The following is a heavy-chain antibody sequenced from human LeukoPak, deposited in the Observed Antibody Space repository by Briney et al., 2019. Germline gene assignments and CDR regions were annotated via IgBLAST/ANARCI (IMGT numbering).Heavy chain of an antibody. Sequence: SVKVSCKASGGTFSSYAISWVRQAPGQGLEWMGGIIPVFNAANYAQRFQGRVTITADKSTNTVYMELSTLRFEDTAIYYCARKKGGDIYNWNEPDSWFDPWGQGTLVTVSS. CDR2: IIPVFNAA. J-gene: IGHJ5*02. CDR3: ARKKGGDIYNWNEPDSWFDP. D-gene: IGHD1-20*01. CDR1: GGTFSSYA. V-gene: IGHV1-69*06.